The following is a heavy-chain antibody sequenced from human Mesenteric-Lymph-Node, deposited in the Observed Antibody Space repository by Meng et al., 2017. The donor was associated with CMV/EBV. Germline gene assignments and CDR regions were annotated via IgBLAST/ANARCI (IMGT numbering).Heavy chain of an antibody. D-gene: IGHD3-3*01. CDR1: GFTFSNAW. CDR2: IKSKTDGGTT. V-gene: IGHV3-15*01. CDR3: TTDWSVLGFLEWLSWESDYYYGMDV. J-gene: IGHJ6*02. Sequence: GGSLRLSCAASGFTFSNAWMSWVRQAPGKGLEWVGRIKSKTDGGTTDYAAPVKGRFTISRDDSTNTLYLQMNSLKTEDTAVYYCTTDWSVLGFLEWLSWESDYYYGMDVWGQGTTVTVSS.